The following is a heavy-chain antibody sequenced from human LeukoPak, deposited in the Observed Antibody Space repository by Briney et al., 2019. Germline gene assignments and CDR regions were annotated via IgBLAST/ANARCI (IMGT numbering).Heavy chain of an antibody. CDR2: IYYSGST. CDR1: GGSISSSSYY. Sequence: SETLSLTCTVSGGSISSSSYYWGWIRQPPGRGLEWIGSIYYSGSTYYNPSLKSRVTISVDTSKNQFSLKLSSVTAADTAVYYCAGRAMVRGGYFDYWGQGTLVTVSS. V-gene: IGHV4-39*07. D-gene: IGHD3-10*01. CDR3: AGRAMVRGGYFDY. J-gene: IGHJ4*02.